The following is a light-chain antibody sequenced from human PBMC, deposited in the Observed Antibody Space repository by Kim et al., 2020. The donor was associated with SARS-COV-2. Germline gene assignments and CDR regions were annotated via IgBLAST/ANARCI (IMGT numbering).Light chain of an antibody. CDR3: QKYNSAPWT. CDR1: QDIANS. J-gene: IGKJ1*01. CDR2: AAS. V-gene: IGKV1-27*01. Sequence: ASVGDKVTITCRERQDIANSLAWYQQKPGKVPQVLIYAASTLQSGVPSRFSGSGSGTEFTLTIGSLQTEDVATYYCQKYNSAPWTFGPGTKVDIK.